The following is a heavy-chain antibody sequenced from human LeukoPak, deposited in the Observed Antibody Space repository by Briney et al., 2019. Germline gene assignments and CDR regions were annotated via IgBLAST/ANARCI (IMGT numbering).Heavy chain of an antibody. CDR2: ISSYNGNT. D-gene: IGHD3-10*01. CDR3: ARSYYGSGPYDY. CDR1: GYTFTSYG. V-gene: IGHV1-18*01. Sequence: ASVKVSCKASGYTFTSYGISWVRQAPGQGLEWMGWISSYNGNTNYAQKLQGRVTMTTDTSTSKAYIELRSMRSDDTAVYYCARSYYGSGPYDYWGQGTLVTVSS. J-gene: IGHJ4*02.